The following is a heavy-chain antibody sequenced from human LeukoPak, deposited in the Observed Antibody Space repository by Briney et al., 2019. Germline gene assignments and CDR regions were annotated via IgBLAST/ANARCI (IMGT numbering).Heavy chain of an antibody. Sequence: PGGSLRLSCAASGFTFSGSAMHWVRQASGKGLEWVGRIRSKANSYATAYAASVKGRFTISRDNAKNSLYLQMNSLRAEDTAVYYCARDVATISNWFDPWGQGTLVTVSS. CDR1: GFTFSGSA. CDR3: ARDVATISNWFDP. V-gene: IGHV3-73*01. CDR2: IRSKANSYAT. D-gene: IGHD5-24*01. J-gene: IGHJ5*02.